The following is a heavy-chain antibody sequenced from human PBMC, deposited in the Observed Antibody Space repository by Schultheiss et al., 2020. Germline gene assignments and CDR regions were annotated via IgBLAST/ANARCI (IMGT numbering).Heavy chain of an antibody. J-gene: IGHJ1*01. CDR3: ARASSWYLHFQH. CDR2: IYYSGST. Sequence: SQTLSLTCAVYGGSFSGYYWSWIRQPPGKGLEWIGYIYYSGSTNYNPSLKSRVTISVDTSKNQFSLKLSSVTAADTAVYYCARASSWYLHFQHWGQGTLVTVSA. D-gene: IGHD6-13*01. V-gene: IGHV4-59*12. CDR1: GGSFSGYY.